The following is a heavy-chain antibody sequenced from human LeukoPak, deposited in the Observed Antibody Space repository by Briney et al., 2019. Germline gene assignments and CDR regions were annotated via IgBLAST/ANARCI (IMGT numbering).Heavy chain of an antibody. CDR3: ARGYCSAGDCFYFDV. CDR2: IKQDGSQK. J-gene: IGHJ4*02. V-gene: IGHV3-7*04. Sequence: GGSLRLSCAASGFPLSWNWMTWVGQAPGRGLEGVAYIKQDGSQKYYVDSVKGRFTISRDNAKNSLYLQMNSLKAEDKAVYYCARGYCSAGDCFYFDVWGQGTVVTVSS. D-gene: IGHD2-15*01. CDR1: GFPLSWNW.